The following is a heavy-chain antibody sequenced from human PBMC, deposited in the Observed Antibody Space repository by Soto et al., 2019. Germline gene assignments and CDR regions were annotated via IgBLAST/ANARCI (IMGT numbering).Heavy chain of an antibody. CDR2: IYHSGST. Sequence: QVQLQESGPGLVKPSGTLSLTCAVSGGSIGSSNWWNWVRQPPGKGLEWIGQIYHSGSTNYNPSLKSRVTISVDKSKNQFSLKLSSVTAADTAIYDCARRGYYDSRGSNDAFDVWGQGTMVTVSS. CDR3: ARRGYYDSRGSNDAFDV. J-gene: IGHJ3*01. D-gene: IGHD3-22*01. V-gene: IGHV4-4*02. CDR1: GGSIGSSNW.